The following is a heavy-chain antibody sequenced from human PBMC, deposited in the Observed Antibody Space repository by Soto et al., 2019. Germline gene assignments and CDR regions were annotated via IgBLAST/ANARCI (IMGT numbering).Heavy chain of an antibody. J-gene: IGHJ6*03. Sequence: EVQLVESGGGLVKPGGSLRLSCAASGFTFSSYSMNWVRQAPGKGLEWVSSISSSSSYIYYADSVKCRFTISRDNAKNSLYLQMNSLRAEDTAVYYCARGSSYYYYMDVWGKGTTVTVSS. CDR2: ISSSSSYI. CDR3: ARGSSYYYYMDV. V-gene: IGHV3-21*01. CDR1: GFTFSSYS.